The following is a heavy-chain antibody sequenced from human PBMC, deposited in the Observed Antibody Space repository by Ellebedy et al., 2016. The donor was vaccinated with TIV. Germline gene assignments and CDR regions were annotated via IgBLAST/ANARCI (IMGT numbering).Heavy chain of an antibody. V-gene: IGHV3-74*01. D-gene: IGHD1-26*01. CDR2: INTDGRTI. J-gene: IGHJ4*02. CDR1: GFTFSSYW. CDR3: ARSGSYRFDY. Sequence: PGGSLRLSCAASGFTFSSYWMHWFRQAPGKGLVWVSRINTDGRTIDYADSVKGRFTISRDNAKNTLYLQMSSLRVEDTAVYFCARSGSYRFDYWGQGNLVTVSS.